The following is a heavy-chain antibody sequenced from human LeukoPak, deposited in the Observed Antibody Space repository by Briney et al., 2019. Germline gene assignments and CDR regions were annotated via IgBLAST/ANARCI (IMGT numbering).Heavy chain of an antibody. J-gene: IGHJ4*02. D-gene: IGHD6-13*01. CDR2: ISGSGGST. CDR3: AILPGYSSSWYEVDY. CDR1: RFTFSSYA. V-gene: IGHV3-23*01. Sequence: GGSLRLSCAASRFTFSSYAMSWVRQAPGKGLEWVSGISGSGGSTYYADSVKGRFTISRDNSKNTPYLQMNSPRAEDTAVYYCAILPGYSSSWYEVDYWGQGTLVTVSS.